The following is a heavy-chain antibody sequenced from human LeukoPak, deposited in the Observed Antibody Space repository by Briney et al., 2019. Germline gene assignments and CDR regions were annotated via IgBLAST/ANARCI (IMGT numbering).Heavy chain of an antibody. V-gene: IGHV4-34*01. CDR2: INHSGST. J-gene: IGHJ4*02. CDR3: ARGYSDTTTSRYYFDY. D-gene: IGHD1-1*01. CDR1: GGSISSYY. Sequence: PSETLSLTCTVSGGSISSYYWSWIRQPPGKGLEWIGEINHSGSTNYNPSLKSRVTISVDTSKNQFSLKLSSVTAADTAVYYCARGYSDTTTSRYYFDYWGQGTLVTVSS.